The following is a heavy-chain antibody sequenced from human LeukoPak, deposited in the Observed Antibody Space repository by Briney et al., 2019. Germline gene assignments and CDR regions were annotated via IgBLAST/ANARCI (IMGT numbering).Heavy chain of an antibody. J-gene: IGHJ6*03. CDR3: ARGVVTDDYYMDV. D-gene: IGHD2-21*02. V-gene: IGHV4-61*02. CDR2: LYTNDNT. Sequence: SQTLSLTCTVSGGSVNSGRYYWTWIRQPAGKGLEWIGRLYTNDNTNYNPSLESRVSISLDTSKSQFYLQLTSVTAADTAVYFCARGVVTDDYYMDVWGKGTTVPGSS. CDR1: GGSVNSGRYY.